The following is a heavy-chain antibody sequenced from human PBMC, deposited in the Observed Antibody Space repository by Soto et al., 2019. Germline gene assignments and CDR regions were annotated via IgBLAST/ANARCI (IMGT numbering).Heavy chain of an antibody. J-gene: IGHJ6*02. CDR3: ANEKGGSGSYYAYYYYGMDV. V-gene: IGHV3-23*01. Sequence: PGGSLRLSCAASGFTFSSYAMSWVRQAPGKGLEWVSAISGSGGSTYYADSVKGRFTISRDNSKNTLYLQMNSLRAEDTAVYYCANEKGGSGSYYAYYYYGMDVWGQGTTVTVS. CDR2: ISGSGGST. CDR1: GFTFSSYA. D-gene: IGHD3-10*01.